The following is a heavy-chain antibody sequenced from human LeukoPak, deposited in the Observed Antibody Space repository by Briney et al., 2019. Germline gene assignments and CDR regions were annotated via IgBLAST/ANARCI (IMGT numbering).Heavy chain of an antibody. CDR1: GYSISTSNW. D-gene: IGHD5-18*01. V-gene: IGHV4-28*01. CDR2: IYYSGST. J-gene: IGHJ3*02. Sequence: SETLSLTCTVSGYSISTSNWWGWIRQPPGKGLEWIGYIYYSGSTYYNPSLKSRVTMSVDTSNNQFSLKLTSVTAVDTAVYYCARNYGYGLAIGFDIWGQGTMVTVSS. CDR3: ARNYGYGLAIGFDI.